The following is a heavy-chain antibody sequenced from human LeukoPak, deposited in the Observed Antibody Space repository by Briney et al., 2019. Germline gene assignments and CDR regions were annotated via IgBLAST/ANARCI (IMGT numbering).Heavy chain of an antibody. J-gene: IGHJ4*02. CDR3: ARVVDHDYGDYYLDY. D-gene: IGHD4-17*01. Sequence: GGSPRLSCAVSGLTFNNYAMSWVRQAPGKGLEWVSGISGRGASKYYADSVKGRFTISRDSSKNTLYLQMNSLRAEDTAVYYCARVVDHDYGDYYLDYWGQGTLVTVSS. CDR1: GLTFNNYA. CDR2: ISGRGASK. V-gene: IGHV3-23*01.